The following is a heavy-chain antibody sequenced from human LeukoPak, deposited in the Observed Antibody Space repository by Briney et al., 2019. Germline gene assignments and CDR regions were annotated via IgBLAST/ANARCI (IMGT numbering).Heavy chain of an antibody. D-gene: IGHD3-22*01. Sequence: ASVKVSCKTSGYAFTSYDVIWVRQATGQGLEWMGWMNPNSGNTDYAQKFQGRVTMTRNTSITTAYMELSSLTSKDTAVYYCARLVSSGSLFSTDVFDIWGQGTMVTVSS. CDR1: GYAFTSYD. CDR3: ARLVSSGSLFSTDVFDI. J-gene: IGHJ3*02. V-gene: IGHV1-8*01. CDR2: MNPNSGNT.